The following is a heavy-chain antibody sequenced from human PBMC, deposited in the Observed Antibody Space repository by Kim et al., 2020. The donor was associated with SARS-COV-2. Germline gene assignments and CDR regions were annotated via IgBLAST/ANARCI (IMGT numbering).Heavy chain of an antibody. V-gene: IGHV1-69*04. J-gene: IGHJ6*02. Sequence: FQGRGTITADKSTSTAYMELSSLRSEDTAVYYCAREVAAAGKYYYYGMDVWGQGTTVTVSS. CDR3: AREVAAAGKYYYYGMDV. D-gene: IGHD6-13*01.